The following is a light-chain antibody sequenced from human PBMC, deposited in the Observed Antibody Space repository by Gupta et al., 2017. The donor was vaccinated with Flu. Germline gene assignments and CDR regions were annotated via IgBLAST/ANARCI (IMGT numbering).Light chain of an antibody. CDR1: RSDVGGYNY. CDR3: NSYTATSTYV. J-gene: IGLJ1*01. CDR2: EVT. Sequence: QSALTQPASVSGSPGQSITISCTGTRSDVGGYNYVSWYQQYPGKAPKLMIYEVTNRPSGVSNRFSGSKSDNTASLTISGLQAEDEADYYCNSYTATSTYVFGTGTKVTVL. V-gene: IGLV2-14*01.